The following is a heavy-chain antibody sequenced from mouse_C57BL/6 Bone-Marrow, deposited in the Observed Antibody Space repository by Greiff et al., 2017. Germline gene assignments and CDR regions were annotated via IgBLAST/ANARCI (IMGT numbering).Heavy chain of an antibody. CDR1: GFTFSDYY. V-gene: IGHV5-12*01. D-gene: IGHD2-3*01. J-gene: IGHJ3*01. CDR3: ARHGGYYPLAY. CDR2: ISNGGGST. Sequence: DVKLVESGGGLVQPGGSLKLSCAASGFTFSDYYMYWVRQTPEKRLEWVAYISNGGGSTYYPDTVKGRFTISRDNAKNTLYLQMSRLKSEDTAMYYCARHGGYYPLAYWGQGTLVTVSA.